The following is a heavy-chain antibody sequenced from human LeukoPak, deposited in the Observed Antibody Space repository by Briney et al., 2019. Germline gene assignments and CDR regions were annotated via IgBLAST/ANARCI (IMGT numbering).Heavy chain of an antibody. V-gene: IGHV3-48*02. CDR2: ISSSSSTI. CDR1: GFTFSSYS. CDR3: ARDRGYGDYVGAFDI. J-gene: IGHJ3*02. D-gene: IGHD4-17*01. Sequence: QSGGSLRLSCAASGFTFSSYSMNWVRQAPGKGLEGVSHISSSSSTIYYADSVKGRFTISRDNAKNSLYLQMNSLRDEDTAVYYCARDRGYGDYVGAFDIWGQGTMVTVSS.